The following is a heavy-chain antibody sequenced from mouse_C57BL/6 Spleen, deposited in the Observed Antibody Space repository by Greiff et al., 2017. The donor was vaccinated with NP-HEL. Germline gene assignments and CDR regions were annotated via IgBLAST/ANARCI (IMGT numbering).Heavy chain of an antibody. Sequence: ESGPGLVKPSQSLSLTCSVTGYSITSGYYWNWIRQFPGNKLEWMGYISYDGSHNYNPSLKNRISITRDTSKNQFFLKLNSVTTEDTATYYCAREDGYDDYAMDYWGQGTSVTVSS. CDR2: ISYDGSH. CDR1: GYSITSGYY. J-gene: IGHJ4*01. D-gene: IGHD2-2*01. CDR3: AREDGYDDYAMDY. V-gene: IGHV3-6*01.